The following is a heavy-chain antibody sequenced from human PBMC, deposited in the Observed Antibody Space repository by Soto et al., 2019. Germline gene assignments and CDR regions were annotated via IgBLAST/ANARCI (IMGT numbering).Heavy chain of an antibody. Sequence: PSETLSLTSTVSGGSISSSSYYWGWIRQPPGKGLEWIGSIYYSGSTYYNPSLKSRVTISVDTSKNQFSLKLSSVTAADTAVYYCARQSWFGELQDYWGQGTLVTVSS. D-gene: IGHD3-10*01. CDR3: ARQSWFGELQDY. V-gene: IGHV4-39*01. CDR1: GGSISSSSYY. CDR2: IYYSGST. J-gene: IGHJ4*02.